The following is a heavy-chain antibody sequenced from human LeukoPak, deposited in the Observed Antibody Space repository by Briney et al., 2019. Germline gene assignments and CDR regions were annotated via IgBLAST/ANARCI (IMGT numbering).Heavy chain of an antibody. D-gene: IGHD6-13*01. CDR1: GFTFSSYG. CDR2: IRYDGSNK. V-gene: IGHV3-30*02. Sequence: GGSLRLSCAASGFTFSSYGMHWVRQAPGKGLEWVAFIRYDGSNKYYADSVKGRFTISRDNSKNTLYLQMNSLRAEDTAVYYCAKDFIAAAGTEGYWGQGTLVTVSS. CDR3: AKDFIAAAGTEGY. J-gene: IGHJ4*02.